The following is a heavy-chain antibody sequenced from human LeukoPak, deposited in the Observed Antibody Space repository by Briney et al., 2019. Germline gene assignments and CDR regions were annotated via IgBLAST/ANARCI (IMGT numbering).Heavy chain of an antibody. V-gene: IGHV3-30*02. D-gene: IGHD6-13*01. Sequence: PGGSLRLSCAASGFTFSGSAMHWVRQAPGKGLEWVAFIRYDGSNKYYADSVKGRFTISRDNSKNTLYLEMNSLRPEDTAVYYCAKDVSAGTPLGHWGQGILVTVSS. CDR1: GFTFSGSA. CDR2: IRYDGSNK. J-gene: IGHJ4*02. CDR3: AKDVSAGTPLGH.